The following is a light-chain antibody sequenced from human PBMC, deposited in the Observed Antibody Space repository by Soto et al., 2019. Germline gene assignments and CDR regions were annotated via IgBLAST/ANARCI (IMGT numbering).Light chain of an antibody. Sequence: ETVLTQSPGTLSLSPGETATLSCRASQSIGSNSLAWYQQKPGQPPRLLIYGASNRATDIPDRFSGSGSGTDFTLTITRLESEDVAVYDCKQYENSPITFGQGTRLEIK. CDR3: KQYENSPIT. V-gene: IGKV3-20*01. CDR2: GAS. J-gene: IGKJ5*01. CDR1: QSIGSNS.